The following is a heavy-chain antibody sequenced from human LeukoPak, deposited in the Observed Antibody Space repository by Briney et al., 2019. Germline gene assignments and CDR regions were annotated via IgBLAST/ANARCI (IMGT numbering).Heavy chain of an antibody. CDR2: IIGSGGST. D-gene: IGHD3-16*02. Sequence: GGSLRLSCAASGFTFSNYAMSWVRQAPGKGLEWVSAIIGSGGSTYYADSVKGRFTISRDNSKNTLYLQMNSLRAEDTAVYYCAKGSYDYVWGSYRLLFYWGQGTLVTVSS. CDR1: GFTFSNYA. J-gene: IGHJ4*02. V-gene: IGHV3-23*01. CDR3: AKGSYDYVWGSYRLLFY.